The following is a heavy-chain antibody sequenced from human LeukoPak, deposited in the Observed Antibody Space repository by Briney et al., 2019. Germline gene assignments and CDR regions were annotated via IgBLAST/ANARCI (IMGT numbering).Heavy chain of an antibody. CDR1: GFTFSSYS. CDR3: ARDPAVTKEIYYFDY. CDR2: ISSSSSTI. Sequence: GGSLRLSCAASGFTFSSYSMNWVRQAPGKGLEWVSYISSSSSTIYYADSVKGRFTISRDNAKNSLYLQMNSLGAEDTAVYYCARDPAVTKEIYYFDYWGQGTLVTVSS. D-gene: IGHD4-17*01. V-gene: IGHV3-48*01. J-gene: IGHJ4*02.